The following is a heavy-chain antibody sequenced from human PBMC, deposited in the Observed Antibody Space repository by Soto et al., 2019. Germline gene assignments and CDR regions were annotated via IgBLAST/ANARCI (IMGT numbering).Heavy chain of an antibody. CDR1: GFTFSSYW. J-gene: IGHJ3*02. V-gene: IGHV3-74*01. Sequence: EVQLVESGGGLVQPGGSLRLSCAASGFTFSSYWMHWVRQAPGKGLVWVSRINSDGSSTSYADSVKGRFTISRDNAKNTLYLQMNSLRAEDTAVYYCAREGNYCSGGSCYHDAFDIWGQGTMVTVSS. CDR3: AREGNYCSGGSCYHDAFDI. CDR2: INSDGSST. D-gene: IGHD2-15*01.